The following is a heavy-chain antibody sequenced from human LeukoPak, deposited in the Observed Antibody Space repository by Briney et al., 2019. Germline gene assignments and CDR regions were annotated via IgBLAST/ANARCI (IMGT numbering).Heavy chain of an antibody. J-gene: IGHJ4*02. CDR3: ARGVAYYYDSSGYRAGY. V-gene: IGHV3-23*01. CDR2: ISGSGGNT. D-gene: IGHD3-22*01. CDR1: GFTFSSYA. Sequence: GGSLRLSCAASGFTFSSYAMSWVRQAPGKGLEWVSAISGSGGNTYYADSVKGRFTISRDNAKNSLYLQMNSLRAEDTAVYYCARGVAYYYDSSGYRAGYWGQGTLVTVSS.